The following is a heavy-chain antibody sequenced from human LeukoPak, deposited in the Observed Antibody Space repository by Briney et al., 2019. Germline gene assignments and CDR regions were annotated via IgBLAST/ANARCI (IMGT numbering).Heavy chain of an antibody. CDR1: GFTFTNYA. Sequence: GGSLRLSRSASGFTFTNYAMSWVRQASGRGLEWVSSISGSGGSTYYAASVRGRFTISRDNSKNTLSLQMNSLRGEDTALYYCTKGVNSGSIDYWGQGTLVTVSS. CDR2: ISGSGGST. D-gene: IGHD6-19*01. CDR3: TKGVNSGSIDY. J-gene: IGHJ4*02. V-gene: IGHV3-23*01.